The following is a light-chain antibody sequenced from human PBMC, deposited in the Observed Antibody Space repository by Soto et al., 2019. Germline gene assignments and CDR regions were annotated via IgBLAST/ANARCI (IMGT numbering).Light chain of an antibody. J-gene: IGKJ1*01. CDR3: QQYSSYSAGT. V-gene: IGKV1-5*03. Sequence: DIQMTQSPSTLSASVGDRVTITCRASQSIASWLAWYRQKPGQPPKLLIYEASSLESGVPSRFSGSGSGTEFTLTISSLEPDDVATYYCQQYSSYSAGTVDQGTKVEIK. CDR2: EAS. CDR1: QSIASW.